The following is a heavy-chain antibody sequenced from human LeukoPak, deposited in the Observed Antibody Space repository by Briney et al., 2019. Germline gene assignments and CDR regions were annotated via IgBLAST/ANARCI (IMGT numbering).Heavy chain of an antibody. CDR1: GGSISSSSYY. D-gene: IGHD6-13*01. Sequence: PSETLSLTCTVSGGSISSSSYYWGWIRQPPGKGLEWIGSIYYSGSTYYNPSLKSRVTIPVDTSKNQFSLKLSSVTAADTAVYYCARAPPRIAAAGNWFDPWGQGTLVTVSS. CDR3: ARAPPRIAAAGNWFDP. CDR2: IYYSGST. V-gene: IGHV4-39*07. J-gene: IGHJ5*02.